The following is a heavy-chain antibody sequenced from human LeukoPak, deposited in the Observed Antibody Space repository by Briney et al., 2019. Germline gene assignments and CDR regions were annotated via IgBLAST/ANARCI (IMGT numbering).Heavy chain of an antibody. J-gene: IGHJ4*02. V-gene: IGHV4-34*01. CDR1: GGSFSGYY. Sequence: SETLSLTCAVYGGSFSGYYWSWIRQPPGKGLEWIGEINHSGNTNYNPSLKSRVTISVDTSKNQFSLKLSSVTAADTAVYYCARGVGYSNYWGQGTLVTVSS. D-gene: IGHD4-11*01. CDR3: ARGVGYSNY. CDR2: INHSGNT.